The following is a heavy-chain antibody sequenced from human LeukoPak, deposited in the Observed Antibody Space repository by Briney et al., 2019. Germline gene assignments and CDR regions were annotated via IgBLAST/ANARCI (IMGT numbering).Heavy chain of an antibody. J-gene: IGHJ4*02. Sequence: SETLSLTCTVSGGSISSSSYYWGWIRQPPGKGLEWMGSIYHSGSTYYNPSLKSRVTISVDTSKNQFSLKLSSVTAADTAVYYCARHASSDGDFRVDYWGQGTLVTVSS. CDR3: ARHASSDGDFRVDY. V-gene: IGHV4-39*01. CDR2: IYHSGST. CDR1: GGSISSSSYY. D-gene: IGHD4-17*01.